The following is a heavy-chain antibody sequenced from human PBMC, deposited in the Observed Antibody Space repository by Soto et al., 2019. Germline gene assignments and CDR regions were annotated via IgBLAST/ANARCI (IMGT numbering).Heavy chain of an antibody. CDR2: IIPIFGTA. CDR3: ARGSSSTTYYYYYGMDV. J-gene: IGHJ6*02. D-gene: IGHD6-6*01. Sequence: QVQLVQSGAEVKKPGSSVKVSCKASGGTFSSYAISWVRQAPGQGLEWMGGIIPIFGTANYAQKFQGRVTITADESTSTAYMELSSLRSEDMAVYYCARGSSSTTYYYYYGMDVWGQGTTVTVSS. V-gene: IGHV1-69*01. CDR1: GGTFSSYA.